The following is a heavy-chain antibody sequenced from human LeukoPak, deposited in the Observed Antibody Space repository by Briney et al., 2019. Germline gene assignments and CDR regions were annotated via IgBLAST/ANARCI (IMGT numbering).Heavy chain of an antibody. CDR3: ARRDNFDY. V-gene: IGHV3-74*01. Sequence: QPGGSLRLSCAASGFTFSSYWMSWVRQAPGKGLVWVSRISSDGSSTSYADSVKGRFTISRDNAKNTLYLQMNSLRAEDTAVYYCARRDNFDYWGQGTLVTVSS. CDR1: GFTFSSYW. J-gene: IGHJ4*02. D-gene: IGHD5-24*01. CDR2: ISSDGSST.